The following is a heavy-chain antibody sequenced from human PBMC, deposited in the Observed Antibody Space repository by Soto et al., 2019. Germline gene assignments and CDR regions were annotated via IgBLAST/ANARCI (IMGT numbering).Heavy chain of an antibody. J-gene: IGHJ6*03. Sequence: PGKGLEWIGEIYHSGSTNYNPSLKSRVTISVDKSKNQFSLKLSSVTAADTAVYFCVRGEEARLNVCYFTDVWGKGTTVTVSS. V-gene: IGHV4-4*01. CDR2: IYHSGST. CDR3: VRGEEARLNVCYFTDV.